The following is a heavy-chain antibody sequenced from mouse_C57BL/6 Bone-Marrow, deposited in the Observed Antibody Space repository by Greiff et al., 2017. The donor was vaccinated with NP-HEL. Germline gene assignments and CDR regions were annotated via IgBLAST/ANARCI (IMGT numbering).Heavy chain of an antibody. V-gene: IGHV1-82*01. Sequence: VQVVESGPELVKPGASVKISCKASGYAFSSSWMNWVKQRPGKGLEWIGRIYPGDGDTNYNGKFKGKATLTADKSSSTAYMQLSSLTSEDSAVYFCATDYDGFAYWGQGTLVTVSA. CDR2: IYPGDGDT. J-gene: IGHJ3*01. CDR3: ATDYDGFAY. CDR1: GYAFSSSW. D-gene: IGHD2-4*01.